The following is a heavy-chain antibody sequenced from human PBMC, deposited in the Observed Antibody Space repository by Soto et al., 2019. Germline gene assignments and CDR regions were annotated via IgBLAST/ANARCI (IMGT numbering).Heavy chain of an antibody. Sequence: SLKVSCKASGGTFSSYAIIWVRQAPGQGLEWMGGIIPIFGTANYAQKFQGRVTITADESTSTAYMELSSLRSEDTAVYYCARSSSSWYDPRPYNWFDPWGQGTLVTVSS. J-gene: IGHJ5*02. CDR1: GGTFSSYA. D-gene: IGHD6-13*01. V-gene: IGHV1-69*13. CDR3: ARSSSSWYDPRPYNWFDP. CDR2: IIPIFGTA.